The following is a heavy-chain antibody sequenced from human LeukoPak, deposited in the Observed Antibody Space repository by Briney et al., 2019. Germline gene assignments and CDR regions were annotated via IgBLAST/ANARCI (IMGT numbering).Heavy chain of an antibody. CDR2: IYYSGST. CDR3: AREIPGGTPFDS. D-gene: IGHD2-15*01. Sequence: SQTLSLTCTVSGGSISRGDYYWSWIRQPPGKGLEWIGYIYYSGSTYYNPSLKSRVTISVDTSKNQFSLKLSSVTAADTAVYYCAREIPGGTPFDSWAQGTLVTASS. CDR1: GGSISRGDYY. J-gene: IGHJ4*02. V-gene: IGHV4-30-4*01.